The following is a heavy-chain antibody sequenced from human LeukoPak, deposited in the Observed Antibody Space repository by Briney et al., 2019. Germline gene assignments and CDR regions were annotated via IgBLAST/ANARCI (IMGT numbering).Heavy chain of an antibody. Sequence: PSETLSLTCAVYGGSFSGYYWSWIRQPPGKGLEWIGEINHSGSTNYNPSLKSRVTISVDTSKNQFSLKLSSVTAADTAVYYCARPKGYGYANYFDYWGQGTLVTVSS. CDR1: GGSFSGYY. CDR3: ARPKGYGYANYFDY. CDR2: INHSGST. D-gene: IGHD5-18*01. V-gene: IGHV4-34*01. J-gene: IGHJ4*02.